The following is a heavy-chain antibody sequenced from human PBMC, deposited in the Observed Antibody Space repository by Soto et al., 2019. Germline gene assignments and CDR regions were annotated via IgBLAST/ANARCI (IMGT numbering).Heavy chain of an antibody. Sequence: QLQLQESGPGLVKPSETLSLTCTVSGGSISSSSYYWGWIRQPTGKGLEWIGSIYYSGSTYYNPSLKSRVTMSVDTSKKKCSLELSSVTASDPAVYYCARHPLDDGGPAGDCDYWGKGTLVTVSS. CDR3: ARHPLDDGGPAGDCDY. CDR1: GGSISSSSYY. D-gene: IGHD4-17*01. J-gene: IGHJ4*02. CDR2: IYYSGST. V-gene: IGHV4-39*01.